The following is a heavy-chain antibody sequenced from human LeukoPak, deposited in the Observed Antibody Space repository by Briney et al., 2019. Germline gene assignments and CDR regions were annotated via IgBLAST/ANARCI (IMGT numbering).Heavy chain of an antibody. V-gene: IGHV3-23*05. D-gene: IGHD3-10*01. CDR3: AKPEWFGELLSPDAFDI. J-gene: IGHJ3*02. CDR2: INYSGSNI. CDR1: GFTFSTYS. Sequence: GGSLRLSCAASGFTFSTYSMNWVRQAPGKGLEWISDINYSGSNIYYADSVKGRFTISRDNSKNTLYLQMNSLRAEDTAVYYCAKPEWFGELLSPDAFDIWGQGTMVTVSS.